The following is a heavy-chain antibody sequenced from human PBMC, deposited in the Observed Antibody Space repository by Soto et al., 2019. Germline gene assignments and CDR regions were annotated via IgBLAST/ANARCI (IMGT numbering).Heavy chain of an antibody. CDR1: GGSLSSYY. V-gene: IGHV4-59*01. Sequence: PSETLSLTCTVSGGSLSSYYWSWIRQPPGKGLEWIGYIYYSGSTNYNPSLKSRVTISVDTSKNQFSLKLSSVTAADTAVYYCARAYSSSWYVFYFDYWGQGTLVTVSS. CDR3: ARAYSSSWYVFYFDY. CDR2: IYYSGST. J-gene: IGHJ4*02. D-gene: IGHD6-13*01.